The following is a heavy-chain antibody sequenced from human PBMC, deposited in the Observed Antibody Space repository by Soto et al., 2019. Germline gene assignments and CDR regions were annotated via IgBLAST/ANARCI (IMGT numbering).Heavy chain of an antibody. CDR1: GFTFGDYA. V-gene: IGHV3-49*04. CDR2: IRSKVYGGTT. D-gene: IGHD3-3*01. J-gene: IGHJ6*02. Sequence: QPGGSLRLSCIASGFTFGDYAMSWVRQAPGKGLEWVGFIRSKVYGGTTEYAASVKGRFTISRDDSKSIAYLQMNSLKTEDTAVYYCTRDAIFGVVIQGPNYYGMDVWGQGTTVTVSS. CDR3: TRDAIFGVVIQGPNYYGMDV.